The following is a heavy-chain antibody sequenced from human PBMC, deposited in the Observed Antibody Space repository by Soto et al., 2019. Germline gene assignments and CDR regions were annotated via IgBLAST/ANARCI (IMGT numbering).Heavy chain of an antibody. J-gene: IGHJ4*02. CDR3: AREIEVAGSRSFDY. V-gene: IGHV1-2*02. CDR2: INPNSGGT. CDR1: GYTFTAYY. D-gene: IGHD6-19*01. Sequence: ASVKVSCKTSGYTFTAYYIHWVRQAPGQGLEWMGWINPNSGGTNSAQKFQGRVTLTWDTSISTAYMDLSRLRSDDTAVYYCAREIEVAGSRSFDYWGQGTRVTVSS.